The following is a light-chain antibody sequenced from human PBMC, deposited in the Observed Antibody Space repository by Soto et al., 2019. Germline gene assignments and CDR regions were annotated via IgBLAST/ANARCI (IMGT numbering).Light chain of an antibody. J-gene: IGKJ1*01. CDR2: GAS. V-gene: IGKV3-20*01. Sequence: EIVLTQSPGTLSLSPGERATLSCRASQSISSSYLAWYQQKPGQAPRLLIYGASSRATGIPDRFSGSGSGTAFTPTIRSLEPKDFALFYCQRYRSSFWTFGQGTKV. CDR1: QSISSSY. CDR3: QRYRSSFWT.